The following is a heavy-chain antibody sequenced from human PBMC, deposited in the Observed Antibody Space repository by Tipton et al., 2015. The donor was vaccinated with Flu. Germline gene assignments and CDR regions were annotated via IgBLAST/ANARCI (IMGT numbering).Heavy chain of an antibody. Sequence: QVQLVQSGAEVKKPGASVKVSCKTSGYSFTNYGISWVRQAPGQGLEWLGWISPYDGNTNYAQNLLGRVTMATDTSTSTAYMELKSLISDDTAVYFCARAVRYSGYDLSGVFDYWGQGTLATVSS. CDR1: GYSFTNYG. CDR2: ISPYDGNT. J-gene: IGHJ4*02. D-gene: IGHD5-12*01. CDR3: ARAVRYSGYDLSGVFDY. V-gene: IGHV1-18*04.